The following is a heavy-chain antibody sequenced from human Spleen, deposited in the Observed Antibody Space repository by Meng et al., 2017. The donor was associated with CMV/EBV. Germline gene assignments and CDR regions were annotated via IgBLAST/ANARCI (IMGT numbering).Heavy chain of an antibody. J-gene: IGHJ4*02. D-gene: IGHD2-15*01. V-gene: IGHV2-5*02. CDR1: GFSLSTSGVG. CDR2: IYWDDDK. Sequence: QITLKESGPTLVKPTQTLTLTCPFSGFSLSTSGVGVGWIRQPPGKALQWLALIYWDDDKRYNPSLKSRLTITKDTSKNQVVLTLTNVDPVDTGTYYCAHRDYCSGGTCTFDYWGQGTLVTVSS. CDR3: AHRDYCSGGTCTFDY.